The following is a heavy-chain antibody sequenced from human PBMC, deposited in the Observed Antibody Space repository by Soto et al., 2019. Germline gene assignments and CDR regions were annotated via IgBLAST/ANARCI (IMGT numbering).Heavy chain of an antibody. Sequence: QVQLVQSGPELKKPGSSVKVSCKAPGDTFNSYGISWVRQAPGQGLEWMGGIVPMFGTTNLALKFEDRVTITADELTTTVYMEIRGLTSEDTADYYCARDLADVHLWDAFDVWGHGTRVTVSS. D-gene: IGHD6-13*01. J-gene: IGHJ3*01. CDR3: ARDLADVHLWDAFDV. CDR1: GDTFNSYG. V-gene: IGHV1-69*01. CDR2: IVPMFGTT.